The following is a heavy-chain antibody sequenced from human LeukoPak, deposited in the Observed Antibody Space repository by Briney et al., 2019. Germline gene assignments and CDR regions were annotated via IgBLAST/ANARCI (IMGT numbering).Heavy chain of an antibody. V-gene: IGHV4-59*01. Sequence: PSETLSLTCTISGGSISSYYWSWIRQPPGKGLEWIGYIYYSGSTNYNPSLKSRVTISVDTSKNQFSLKLSSVTAADTAVYYCARGGLGSSSWYYFDYWGQGTLVTVSS. J-gene: IGHJ4*02. CDR2: IYYSGST. D-gene: IGHD6-13*01. CDR3: ARGGLGSSSWYYFDY. CDR1: GGSISSYY.